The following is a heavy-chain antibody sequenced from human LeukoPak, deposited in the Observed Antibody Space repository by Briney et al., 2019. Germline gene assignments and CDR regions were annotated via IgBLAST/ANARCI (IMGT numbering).Heavy chain of an antibody. CDR2: ISSSSSYI. D-gene: IGHD6-19*01. J-gene: IGHJ3*02. Sequence: GGSLRLSCAASGFTSSSYSMNWVRQAPGKGLEWVSSISSSSSYIYYADSVKGRFTISRDNAKNSLYLQMNSLRAEDTAVYYCARERLGAFDIWGQGTMVTVSS. CDR3: ARERLGAFDI. V-gene: IGHV3-21*01. CDR1: GFTSSSYS.